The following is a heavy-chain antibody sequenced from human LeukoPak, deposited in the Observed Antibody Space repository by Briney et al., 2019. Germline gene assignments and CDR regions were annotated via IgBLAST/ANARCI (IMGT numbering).Heavy chain of an antibody. CDR3: ARDSGYDSRGFYYGGFDP. V-gene: IGHV4-31*03. CDR1: GGSFSSGAYY. J-gene: IGHJ5*02. CDR2: IHHGGTP. Sequence: SETLSLTCTVSGGSFSSGAYYWSWIRQLPGKRLEWIGYIHHGGTPYYNPSLKSRVSISGDTSNNQFSLTLSSVTVADTAVYYCARDSGYDSRGFYYGGFDPWGQGILVTVSS. D-gene: IGHD3-22*01.